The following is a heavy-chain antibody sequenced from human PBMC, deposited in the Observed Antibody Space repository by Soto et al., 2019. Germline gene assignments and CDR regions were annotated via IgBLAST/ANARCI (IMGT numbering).Heavy chain of an antibody. J-gene: IGHJ3*02. CDR2: IYYSGST. V-gene: IGHV4-30-4*01. CDR1: GDSISSGDYY. D-gene: IGHD3-22*01. CDR3: ARVAYYDSSGPKGAFDI. Sequence: SETLSLTCTVSGDSISSGDYYWSWIRQPPGKGLEWIGCIYYSGSTYYNPSLKSRVTISVDTSKNQFSLKLSSVTAADTAVYYCARVAYYDSSGPKGAFDIWGQGTMVTVSS.